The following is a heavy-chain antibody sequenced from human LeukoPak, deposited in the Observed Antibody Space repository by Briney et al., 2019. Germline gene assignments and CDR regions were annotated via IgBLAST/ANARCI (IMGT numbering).Heavy chain of an antibody. CDR2: IYYSGNT. Sequence: PSETLSLTCTVSGGSISGYYWTWIRQPPGKGLEWIGYIYYSGNTNYNPSLKSRVTISLDTSKNQFSLKLNSVTAADTAVYYCARHRYGMDVWGQGTTVTVSS. J-gene: IGHJ6*02. CDR3: ARHRYGMDV. CDR1: GGSISGYY. V-gene: IGHV4-59*08.